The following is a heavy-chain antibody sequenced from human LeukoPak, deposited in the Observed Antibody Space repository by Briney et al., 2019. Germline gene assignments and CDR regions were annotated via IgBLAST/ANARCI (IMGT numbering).Heavy chain of an antibody. CDR1: GYTLTELS. Sequence: ASVKVSCKVSGYTLTELSMHWVRQAPGKGLEWMGGFDPEDGETIYAQKFQGRVTMTEDTSTDTAYMELSSLRSEDTAVYYCATVRAYDYDSSGYYDYWGQETLVTVSS. J-gene: IGHJ4*02. CDR2: FDPEDGET. V-gene: IGHV1-24*01. D-gene: IGHD3-22*01. CDR3: ATVRAYDYDSSGYYDY.